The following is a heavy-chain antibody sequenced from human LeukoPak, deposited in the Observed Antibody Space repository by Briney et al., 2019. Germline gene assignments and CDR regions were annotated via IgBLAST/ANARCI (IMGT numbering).Heavy chain of an antibody. D-gene: IGHD2-15*01. Sequence: ASVKVSCKASGSTFTDNYIHWVRQALGQGLEWMGWISPNSGGINYARKFQGRVTMTRDTSIGTAYMELSRLSSDDTAVYYCATAGYCSGGSCSDWFDPWGQGTLVTVSS. CDR3: ATAGYCSGGSCSDWFDP. V-gene: IGHV1-2*02. CDR1: GSTFTDNY. CDR2: ISPNSGGI. J-gene: IGHJ5*02.